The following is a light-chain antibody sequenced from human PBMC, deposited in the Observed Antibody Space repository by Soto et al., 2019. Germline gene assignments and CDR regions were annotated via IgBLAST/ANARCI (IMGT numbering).Light chain of an antibody. V-gene: IGKV3-15*01. CDR3: QQYNSWPPYT. J-gene: IGKJ2*01. CDR1: ESVSSN. Sequence: TQSPATLSVSPGQRATVSCRASESVSSNLAWYQQKAGQAPRLLIYGASTRATGIPARFSGSGSGTEFTLTISTLQSEDVAIYYCQQYNSWPPYTFGQGTKVDIK. CDR2: GAS.